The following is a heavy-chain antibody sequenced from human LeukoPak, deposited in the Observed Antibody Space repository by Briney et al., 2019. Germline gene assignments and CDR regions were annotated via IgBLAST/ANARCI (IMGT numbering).Heavy chain of an antibody. D-gene: IGHD1-26*01. Sequence: PGESLRLSCAASGFTFSNFWMAWVRQVPGKGPEWVADIKLDGSATYYLDSVRGRFTISRDNAKNSLYLQMNSLRAEDTAVYYCARGGPGRSLTIVPERTKYYMDVWGKGATVTVSS. J-gene: IGHJ6*03. CDR1: GFTFSNFW. CDR2: IKLDGSAT. CDR3: ARGGPGRSLTIVPERTKYYMDV. V-gene: IGHV3-7*01.